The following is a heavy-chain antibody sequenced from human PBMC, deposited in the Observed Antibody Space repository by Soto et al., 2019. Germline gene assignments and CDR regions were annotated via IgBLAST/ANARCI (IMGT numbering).Heavy chain of an antibody. J-gene: IGHJ5*02. CDR1: GGSFSGYY. Sequence: QVQLQQWGAGLLKPSETPSLTCDVYGGSFSGYYWTWIRRPPGKGLEWIGEINHSGSTLYNPSLKSRVTISVDTSNNQFSLRLTSVTAADTAVYYCARVKAAGWFDPWGQGTLVTVSS. CDR2: INHSGST. D-gene: IGHD6-13*01. V-gene: IGHV4-34*01. CDR3: ARVKAAGWFDP.